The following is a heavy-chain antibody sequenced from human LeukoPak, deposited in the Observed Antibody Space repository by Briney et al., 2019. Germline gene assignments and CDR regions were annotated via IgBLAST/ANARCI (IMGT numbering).Heavy chain of an antibody. V-gene: IGHV3-21*01. CDR1: GFTFSSYS. CDR2: ISSSSSYI. J-gene: IGHJ4*02. Sequence: PGGSLRLSCAASGFTFSSYSMNWVCQAPGKGLEWVSSISSSSSYIYYADSVKGRFTISRDNAKNSLYLQMNSLRAEDTAVYYCARDKDGYTDYWGQGTLVTVSS. CDR3: ARDKDGYTDY. D-gene: IGHD5-24*01.